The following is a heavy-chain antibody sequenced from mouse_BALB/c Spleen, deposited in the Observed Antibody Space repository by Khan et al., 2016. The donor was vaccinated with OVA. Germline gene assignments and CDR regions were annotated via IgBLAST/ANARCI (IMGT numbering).Heavy chain of an antibody. CDR2: IWSGGIT. CDR1: GFSLANYG. D-gene: IGHD1-1*02. V-gene: IGHV2-2*02. J-gene: IGHJ2*01. CDR3: ARNRNGYFDS. Sequence: QVQLQQSGPGLVQPSQSLSITCTVSGFSLANYGIHWVRQSPGKGLEWLGVIWSGGITDYNATFISRLSISKDNSKGQVFFKLNSLQANDTAIYYCARNRNGYFDSWGQGSTRTVSS.